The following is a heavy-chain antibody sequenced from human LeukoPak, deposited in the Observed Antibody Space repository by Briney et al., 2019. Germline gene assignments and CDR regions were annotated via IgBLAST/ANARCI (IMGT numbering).Heavy chain of an antibody. Sequence: ASVKVSCKASGYTLTTYYIHWVRQAPGQGLEWMGIINPSIDSINYARKFQRRVTMTTDTSTSTAYMELRSLRSDDTAVYYCARDLIVGATGSRVNWFDPWGQGTLVTVSS. D-gene: IGHD1-26*01. V-gene: IGHV1-46*01. CDR3: ARDLIVGATGSRVNWFDP. J-gene: IGHJ5*02. CDR2: INPSIDSI. CDR1: GYTLTTYY.